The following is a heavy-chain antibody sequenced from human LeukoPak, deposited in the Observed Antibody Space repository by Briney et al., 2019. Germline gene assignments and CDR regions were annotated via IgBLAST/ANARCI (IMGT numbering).Heavy chain of an antibody. CDR1: GGTFSSYA. CDR3: ARLRLGELPLGFDP. CDR2: IIPIFGTA. Sequence: GSSVTVSCKASGGTFSSYAISWVRQAPGHGLEWMGGIIPIFGTANYAQKFQGRVTITADKSTSTAYMELSSLRSEDTAVYYCARLRLGELPLGFDPWGQGTLVTVSS. D-gene: IGHD3-16*02. V-gene: IGHV1-69*06. J-gene: IGHJ5*02.